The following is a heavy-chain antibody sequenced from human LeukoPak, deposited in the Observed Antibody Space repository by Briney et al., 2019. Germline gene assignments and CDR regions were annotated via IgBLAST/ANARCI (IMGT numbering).Heavy chain of an antibody. J-gene: IGHJ6*04. CDR2: ISGSGGST. D-gene: IGHD4-23*01. CDR3: AKDKVVTLSLLDV. V-gene: IGHV3-23*01. Sequence: QPGGSLRLSCAASGFTFSSYSMNWVRQAPGKGLEWVSAISGSGGSTYYADSVKGRFTISRDNSKNTLYLQMNSLRAEDTAVYYCAKDKVVTLSLLDVWGKGTTVTVSS. CDR1: GFTFSSYS.